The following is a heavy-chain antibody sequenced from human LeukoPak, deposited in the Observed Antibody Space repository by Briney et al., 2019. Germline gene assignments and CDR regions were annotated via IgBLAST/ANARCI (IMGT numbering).Heavy chain of an antibody. V-gene: IGHV3-64D*09. Sequence: GGSLRLSCSASGFTFSSYAMHWVRQAPGKGLEYVSAISSNGGSTYYADSVKGRFTISRDNSKNTLYLQMSSLRAEDTAVYYCVKGGLLWFGELNYYYYGMDVWGQGPTVTVSS. CDR2: ISSNGGST. D-gene: IGHD3-10*01. CDR3: VKGGLLWFGELNYYYYGMDV. J-gene: IGHJ6*02. CDR1: GFTFSSYA.